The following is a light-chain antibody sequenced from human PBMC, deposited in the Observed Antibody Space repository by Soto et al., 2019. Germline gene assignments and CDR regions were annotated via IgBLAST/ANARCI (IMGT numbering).Light chain of an antibody. CDR1: QSVSSSY. J-gene: IGKJ1*01. CDR2: GAS. V-gene: IGKV3-20*01. Sequence: EGVLTQWPGTLSLSPGERATLSCRASQSVSSSYLAWYQQKPGQAPRLLIYGASSRATGIPDRFSGSGSGTDFTLTISRLEPEDFAVYYCQQYGSSPQTFGQGTKVDIK. CDR3: QQYGSSPQT.